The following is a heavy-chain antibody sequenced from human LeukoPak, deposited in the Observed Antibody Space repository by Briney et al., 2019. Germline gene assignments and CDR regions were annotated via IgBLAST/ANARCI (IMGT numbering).Heavy chain of an antibody. CDR3: AKDLLTWNPFAPDIFDC. CDR2: ISVSGGST. J-gene: IGHJ4*02. V-gene: IGHV3-23*01. Sequence: GGSLRLSCAASGFTFNNFAMSWVRQAPGKGLEWVSAISVSGGSTYYADSVKGRFTISRDNSKNTLYLQMNSLRAEETAVYYCAKDLLTWNPFAPDIFDCWGQGTLVTVSS. CDR1: GFTFNNFA. D-gene: IGHD1-1*01.